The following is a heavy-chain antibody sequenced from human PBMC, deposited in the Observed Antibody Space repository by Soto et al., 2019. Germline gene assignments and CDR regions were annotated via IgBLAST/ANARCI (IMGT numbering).Heavy chain of an antibody. CDR2: IYDTGISGYTPST. Sequence: SESLSLACPVSGCSITSSYWSWIRRPPGKGLEWIAYIYDTGISGYTPSTSYNPSLKSRVTMSVDTPKSQFSLKLTSVTAADTAVYYCARGEDAFFYYGLDVWGQGITVTVSS. CDR1: GCSITSSY. CDR3: ARGEDAFFYYGLDV. J-gene: IGHJ6*02. V-gene: IGHV4-59*01.